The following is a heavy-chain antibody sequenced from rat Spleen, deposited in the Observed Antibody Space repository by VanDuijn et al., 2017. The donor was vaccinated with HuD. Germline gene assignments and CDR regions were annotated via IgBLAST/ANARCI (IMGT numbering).Heavy chain of an antibody. CDR1: GFIFSDYH. V-gene: IGHV5-7*01. CDR3: ARHNSGYGYFDY. Sequence: EVQLVESGGGLVQPGRSMKLSCAASGFIFSDYHLAWVRQAPTKGLEWVATISYDGSTTYYRDSVKGRFTISRDNAKSTLYLQMDSLRSEDTATYYCARHNSGYGYFDYWGQGVMVTVSS. D-gene: IGHD4-3*01. J-gene: IGHJ2*01. CDR2: ISYDGSTT.